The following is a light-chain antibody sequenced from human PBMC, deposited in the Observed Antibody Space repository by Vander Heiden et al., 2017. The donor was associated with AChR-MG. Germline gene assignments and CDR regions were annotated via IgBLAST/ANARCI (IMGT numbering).Light chain of an antibody. Sequence: QSVLTQPPSASGTPGQRVTIPCSGSSSNIGSNYVYWYQQLPGTAPKLLSYRNNQRPSGVPDRFSGSTSGTSACLAISGLRSEDEADYDCAAWDDSLSDQGVFGGGTKLTVL. V-gene: IGLV1-47*01. J-gene: IGLJ3*02. CDR2: RNN. CDR3: AAWDDSLSDQGV. CDR1: SSNIGSNY.